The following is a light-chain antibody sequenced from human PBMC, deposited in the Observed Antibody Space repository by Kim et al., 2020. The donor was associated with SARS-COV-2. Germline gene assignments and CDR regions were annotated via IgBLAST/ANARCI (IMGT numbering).Light chain of an antibody. CDR2: QDS. CDR1: KLGDKY. Sequence: SYELTQPPSVSVSPGQTASITCPGDKLGDKYACWYQQKTGQSPVLVIYQDSKRRSGIPERFSGSNSGNTATLTISGTQAMDEADYYCQAWDSSTAFVFGTGTKVTVL. J-gene: IGLJ1*01. CDR3: QAWDSSTAFV. V-gene: IGLV3-1*01.